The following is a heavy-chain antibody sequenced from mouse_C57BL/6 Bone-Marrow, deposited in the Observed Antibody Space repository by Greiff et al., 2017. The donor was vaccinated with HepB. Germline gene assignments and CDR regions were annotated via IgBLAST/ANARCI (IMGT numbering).Heavy chain of an antibody. CDR3: VYGSSYVGYFDV. D-gene: IGHD1-1*01. Sequence: VQLQQSGAELARPGASVKLSCKASGYTFTSYGISWVKQRTGQGLEWIGEIYPRSGNTYYNEKFKGKATLTADKSSSTAYMELRSLTSEDSAFYFCVYGSSYVGYFDVWGTGTTVTVSS. CDR1: GYTFTSYG. J-gene: IGHJ1*03. V-gene: IGHV1-81*01. CDR2: IYPRSGNT.